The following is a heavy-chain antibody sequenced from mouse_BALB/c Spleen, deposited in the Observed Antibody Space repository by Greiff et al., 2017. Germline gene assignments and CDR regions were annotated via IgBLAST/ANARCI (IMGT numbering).Heavy chain of an antibody. CDR3: ASSGDGYDVPVAY. Sequence: LVKTGASVKISCKASGYSFTGYYMHWVMQCHGKSLEWFGYISCYNGATSYNQKFKGKATFTVVTSSCTIYMQFHILTSGDSAVKFCASSGDGYDVPVAYWGEGTPVTVSA. D-gene: IGHD2-2*01. CDR2: ISCYNGAT. V-gene: IGHV1S34*01. CDR1: GYSFTGYY. J-gene: IGHJ3*01.